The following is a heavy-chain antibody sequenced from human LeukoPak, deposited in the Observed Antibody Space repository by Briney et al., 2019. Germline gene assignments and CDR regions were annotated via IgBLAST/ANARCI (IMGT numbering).Heavy chain of an antibody. CDR3: ARAGSSAWYDP. V-gene: IGHV3-64*01. CDR2: ITSDGVST. Sequence: GGSLRLSCAVSGITLSNYGMSWVRQAPGKGPEYVAAITSDGVSTFYASSVQGRFIISRDNSKNTLYLQMGSLKAEDMAVYYCARAGSSAWYDPWGQGTLVTVS. CDR1: GITLSNYG. D-gene: IGHD6-19*01. J-gene: IGHJ5*02.